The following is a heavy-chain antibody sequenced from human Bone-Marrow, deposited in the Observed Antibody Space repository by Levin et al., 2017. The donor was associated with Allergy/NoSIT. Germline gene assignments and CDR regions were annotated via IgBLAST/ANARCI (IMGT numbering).Heavy chain of an antibody. CDR2: IKPDGTGA. J-gene: IGHJ5*02. Sequence: PGESLKISCAASGFIFSNFWMHWVRQVPGKGLMFVSTIKPDGTGANYADSVKGRFTISRDNSKNTLFLEMNSLRVEDTGVYYCTNSLTGEASWGRGTLVTVSS. CDR1: GFIFSNFW. CDR3: TNSLTGEAS. D-gene: IGHD7-27*01. V-gene: IGHV3-74*01.